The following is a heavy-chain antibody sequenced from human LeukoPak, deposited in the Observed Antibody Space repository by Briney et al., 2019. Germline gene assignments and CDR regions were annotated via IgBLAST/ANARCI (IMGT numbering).Heavy chain of an antibody. J-gene: IGHJ6*03. Sequence: GASVKVSCKASGYTFTSYDINWVRQAPGQGLEWMGWINPNSGGTNYAQKFQGRVTMTRDTSISTAYIELSRLRSDDTAVYYCARDRDGVYYYYYMDVWGKGTTVTVSS. CDR3: ARDRDGVYYYYYMDV. CDR2: INPNSGGT. D-gene: IGHD5-24*01. V-gene: IGHV1-2*02. CDR1: GYTFTSYD.